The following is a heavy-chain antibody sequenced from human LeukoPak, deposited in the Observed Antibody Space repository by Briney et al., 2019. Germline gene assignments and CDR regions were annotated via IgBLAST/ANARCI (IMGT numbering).Heavy chain of an antibody. J-gene: IGHJ5*02. CDR3: TRDRGTYNWFDP. D-gene: IGHD2-15*01. CDR1: GFTFSGSA. CDR2: IDKKDNLYAT. Sequence: GGSLRLSCAASGFTFSGSAVHWVRQSSGKGLEWVGHIDKKDNLYATAYAESVKGRFTISRDDSKDTAFLHMDSLKTEDTALYYCTRDRGTYNWFDPWGQGTLVSVSS. V-gene: IGHV3-73*01.